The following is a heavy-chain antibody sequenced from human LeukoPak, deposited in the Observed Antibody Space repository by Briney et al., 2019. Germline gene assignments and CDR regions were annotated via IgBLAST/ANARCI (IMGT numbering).Heavy chain of an antibody. CDR2: ISYDGSNK. CDR3: AREGPEYSSSWYPYFDY. D-gene: IGHD6-13*01. CDR1: GFTSSSYA. V-gene: IGHV3-30-3*01. Sequence: GGSLRLSCAASGFTSSSYAMSWVRQAPGKGLEWVAVISYDGSNKYYADSVKGRFTISRDNSKNTLYLQMNSLRAEDTAVYYCAREGPEYSSSWYPYFDYWGQGTLVTVSS. J-gene: IGHJ4*02.